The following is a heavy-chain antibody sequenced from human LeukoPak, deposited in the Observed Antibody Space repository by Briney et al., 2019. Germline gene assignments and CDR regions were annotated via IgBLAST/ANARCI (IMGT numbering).Heavy chain of an antibody. Sequence: SETLSLTCTVSGGSVSNDNHYWSWIRQPPEKGLEWIGHIYHSGNTNYNPSLKSRVAISVDTSKNQYSLRLSAVTAADTAVYYCARINLVRGSYLDYWGQGTLVTVSS. J-gene: IGHJ4*02. V-gene: IGHV4-61*01. D-gene: IGHD3-10*01. CDR2: IYHSGNT. CDR1: GGSVSNDNHY. CDR3: ARINLVRGSYLDY.